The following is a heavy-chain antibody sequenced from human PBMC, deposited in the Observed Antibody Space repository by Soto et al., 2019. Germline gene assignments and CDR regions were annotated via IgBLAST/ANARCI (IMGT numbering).Heavy chain of an antibody. CDR1: GYTLTELS. V-gene: IGHV1-24*01. Sequence: ASVKVSCTVSGYTLTELSMHWVRQAPGKGLEWMGGFDPEDGETIYAQKFQGRVTMTEDTSTDTAYMELSSLRSEDTAVYYCATSSIAARPNYYYYGMDVWGQGTTVTVSS. D-gene: IGHD6-6*01. CDR3: ATSSIAARPNYYYYGMDV. CDR2: FDPEDGET. J-gene: IGHJ6*02.